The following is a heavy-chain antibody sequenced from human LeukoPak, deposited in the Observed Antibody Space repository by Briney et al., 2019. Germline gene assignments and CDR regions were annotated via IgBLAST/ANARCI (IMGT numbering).Heavy chain of an antibody. D-gene: IGHD5/OR15-5a*01. J-gene: IGHJ4*02. Sequence: GGSLRLSCAASGFTFSSYTMNWVRQAPGKGLEWVSSISSSSNYIFHADSMKGRFTISRDNAKNSLYLHMNSLRAEDTAIYYCARGRLGASTRMDYWGQGTLVTVSS. V-gene: IGHV3-21*01. CDR2: ISSSSNYI. CDR3: ARGRLGASTRMDY. CDR1: GFTFSSYT.